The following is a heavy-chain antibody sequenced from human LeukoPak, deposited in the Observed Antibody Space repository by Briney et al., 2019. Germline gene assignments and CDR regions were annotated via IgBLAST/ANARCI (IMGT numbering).Heavy chain of an antibody. CDR2: ISSSGITI. CDR3: ARERLWERQFSQRYYYYYGMDV. CDR1: GFTFSTYE. J-gene: IGHJ6*02. V-gene: IGHV3-48*03. D-gene: IGHD1-26*01. Sequence: GGSLRLSCAASGFTFSTYEMNWVRQAPGKGLEWLSYISSSGITIYYADSVKGRFTISRDNAKNSLYLQMNSLRAEDTAVYYCARERLWERQFSQRYYYYYGMDVWGQGTTVTVSS.